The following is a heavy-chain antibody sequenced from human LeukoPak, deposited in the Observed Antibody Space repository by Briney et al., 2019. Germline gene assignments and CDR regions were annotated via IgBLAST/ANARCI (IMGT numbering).Heavy chain of an antibody. J-gene: IGHJ6*02. D-gene: IGHD6-6*01. V-gene: IGHV3-74*01. CDR3: VRGPSFYYYYYDMDV. Sequence: TGGSLRLSCAGSGFTFSNYWMYRVRQAPGKGLVWVSHVDAHGGSRTYADSVKGRFTISRDNDKKTMYLQMSSLRAEDTAVYYCVRGPSFYYYYYDMDVWGQGTTVTVSS. CDR2: VDAHGGSR. CDR1: GFTFSNYW.